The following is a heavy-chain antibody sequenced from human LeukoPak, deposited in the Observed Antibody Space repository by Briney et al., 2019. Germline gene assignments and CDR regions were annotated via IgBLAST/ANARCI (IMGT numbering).Heavy chain of an antibody. V-gene: IGHV4-34*01. Sequence: SETLSLTCAVYGGSFSGYYWSWVRQPPGKGLEWSGEINHSGSTNYNPSLKSRVTISVDTSKNQFSLKLGSVTAADTAVYYCARGFASASTRPQYYDFWSGYYKGHDAFDIWGQGTMVTVSS. D-gene: IGHD3-3*01. CDR3: ARGFASASTRPQYYDFWSGYYKGHDAFDI. CDR2: INHSGST. J-gene: IGHJ3*02. CDR1: GGSFSGYY.